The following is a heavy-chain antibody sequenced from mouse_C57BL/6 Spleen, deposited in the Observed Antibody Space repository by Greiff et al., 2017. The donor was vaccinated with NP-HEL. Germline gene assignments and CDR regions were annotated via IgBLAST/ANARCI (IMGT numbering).Heavy chain of an antibody. Sequence: EVQLQQSGPVLVKPGASVKMSCKASGYTFTDYYMNWVKQSHGKSLEWIGVINPYNGGTSYNQKFKGKATLTVDKSSSTAYMELNSQTSEDSAVYYCARRVKGYDYYFDYWGQGTTLTVSS. J-gene: IGHJ2*01. CDR3: ARRVKGYDYYFDY. D-gene: IGHD2-4*01. V-gene: IGHV1-19*01. CDR1: GYTFTDYY. CDR2: INPYNGGT.